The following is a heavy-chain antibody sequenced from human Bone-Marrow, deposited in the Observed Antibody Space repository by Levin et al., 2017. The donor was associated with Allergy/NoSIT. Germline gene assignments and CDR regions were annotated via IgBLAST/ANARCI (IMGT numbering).Heavy chain of an antibody. J-gene: IGHJ4*02. D-gene: IGHD4-23*01. CDR3: ARAGAVVPNRGYFDY. Sequence: SETLSLTCTVSGGSISSGGYYWSWIRQHPGKGLEWIGYIYYSGSTYYNPSLKSRVTISVDTSKNQFSLKLSSVTAADTAVYYCARAGAVVPNRGYFDYWGQGTLVTVSS. V-gene: IGHV4-31*03. CDR2: IYYSGST. CDR1: GGSISSGGYY.